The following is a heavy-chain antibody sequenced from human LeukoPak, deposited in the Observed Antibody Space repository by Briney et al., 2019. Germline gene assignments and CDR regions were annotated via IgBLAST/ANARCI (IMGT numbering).Heavy chain of an antibody. D-gene: IGHD3-22*01. Sequence: GASVKVSCKASGGTFSSYAISWVRQAPGQGLEWMGGIIPIFGTANYAQKFQGRVTITTDESTSTAYMELSSLRSEDKAVYYCARDRYDSSGYFDYWGQGTLVTVSS. CDR2: IIPIFGTA. V-gene: IGHV1-69*05. CDR1: GGTFSSYA. J-gene: IGHJ4*02. CDR3: ARDRYDSSGYFDY.